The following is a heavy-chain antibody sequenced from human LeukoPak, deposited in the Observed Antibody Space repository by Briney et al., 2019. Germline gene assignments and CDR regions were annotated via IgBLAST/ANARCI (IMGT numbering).Heavy chain of an antibody. CDR2: IDYRERT. J-gene: IGHJ4*02. CDR1: GGSITTSGHY. V-gene: IGHV4-39*01. Sequence: SETLSLTCTVSGGSITTSGHYWGWIRQPPGKGLEWIGSIDYRERTTYNPSLKSRVTISADTSRNQFSLKLSSVTATDTAVYYCANYVSGTMRDYWGQGTLVSVSS. D-gene: IGHD3-16*01. CDR3: ANYVSGTMRDY.